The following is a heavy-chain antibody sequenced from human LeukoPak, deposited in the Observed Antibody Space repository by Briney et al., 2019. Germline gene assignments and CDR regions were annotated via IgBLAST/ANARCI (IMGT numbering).Heavy chain of an antibody. Sequence: SETLSLTCTVSGGSISSYYWSWIRQPPGKGLEGIGYIYYSGSTYYNPSLKSRVTISVDTSKNQFSLKLSSVTAADTAVYYCARAVLGPYYFDYWGQGTLVTVSS. CDR1: GGSISSYY. CDR3: ARAVLGPYYFDY. CDR2: IYYSGST. J-gene: IGHJ4*02. V-gene: IGHV4-59*12. D-gene: IGHD2-8*01.